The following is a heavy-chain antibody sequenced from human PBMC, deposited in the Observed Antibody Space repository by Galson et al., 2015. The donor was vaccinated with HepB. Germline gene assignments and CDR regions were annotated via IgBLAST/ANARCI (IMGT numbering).Heavy chain of an antibody. Sequence: SLRLSCAGSGFIFRHHAMAWIRQAPGQGLEWVSGINGRGSTRSYSDAAKGRFSISRDNSKDTVFLQMDNLRAEDTAVYYCVKEGSWFGGDWFDPWGQGALVTVS. J-gene: IGHJ5*02. CDR3: VKEGSWFGGDWFDP. CDR2: INGRGSTR. V-gene: IGHV3-23*01. D-gene: IGHD3-16*01. CDR1: GFIFRHHA.